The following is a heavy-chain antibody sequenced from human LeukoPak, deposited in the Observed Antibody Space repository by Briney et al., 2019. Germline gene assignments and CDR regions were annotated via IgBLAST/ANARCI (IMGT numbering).Heavy chain of an antibody. V-gene: IGHV3-48*03. CDR1: GFTFSSYE. J-gene: IGHJ3*02. D-gene: IGHD1-14*01. CDR3: ARNNPRRDDAFDI. CDR2: ISSSGSTK. Sequence: PGGSLRLSCAASGFTFSSYEMNWVRQAPGKGLEWVSYISSSGSTKYYADSVKGRFTISRDNAKNSLYLQMNSLRAEDTAVYYCARNNPRRDDAFDIWGQGTMVTVSS.